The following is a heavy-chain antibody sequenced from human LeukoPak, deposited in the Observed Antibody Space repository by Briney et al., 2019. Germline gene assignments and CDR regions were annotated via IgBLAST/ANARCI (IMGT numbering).Heavy chain of an antibody. V-gene: IGHV3-23*01. CDR2: FSGSGGTT. CDR1: GFTFSSYA. Sequence: GGSLRLSXAASGFTFSSYAMNWVRQAPGRGLEWVSGFSGSGGTTYYADSVKGRFTISRDNSKNTLYLQMNSLRAEDTAVYYCARDRPEHYDSSGYYYHDAFDIWGQGTMVTVSS. CDR3: ARDRPEHYDSSGYYYHDAFDI. J-gene: IGHJ3*02. D-gene: IGHD3-22*01.